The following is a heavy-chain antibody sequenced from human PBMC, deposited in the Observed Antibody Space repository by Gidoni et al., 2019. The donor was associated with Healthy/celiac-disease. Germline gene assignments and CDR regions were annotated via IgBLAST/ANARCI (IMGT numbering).Heavy chain of an antibody. J-gene: IGHJ4*02. CDR3: ASSGYSFPFGY. V-gene: IGHV4-59*01. D-gene: IGHD3-22*01. Sequence: QVQLQESGPGLVKTSEPLSLTCTVSGGSISTYYWSWIRQPPGKGLEWIGYIYYSGSTNYNPSLKSRVTISVDTSKSQFSLKLSSGTAADTAVYYCASSGYSFPFGYWGQGTLVTVSS. CDR1: GGSISTYY. CDR2: IYYSGST.